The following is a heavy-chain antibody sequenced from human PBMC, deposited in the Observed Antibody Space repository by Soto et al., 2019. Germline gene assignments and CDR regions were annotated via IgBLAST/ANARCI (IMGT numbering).Heavy chain of an antibody. V-gene: IGHV4-30-4*01. D-gene: IGHD2-8*02. CDR2: LSYTGST. CDR3: ARELEGGVFDI. CDR1: GGPVRDAFSY. Sequence: QVHLQESGPQLVKPSQPLSLTCTVSGGPVRDAFSYWTWIRQPPGKGPEWMGYLSYTGSTYYNPSLRNRVTISVDASSSLLSLRLSSVTAADTAVYYCARELEGGVFDIWGRGTLVTVS. J-gene: IGHJ3*02.